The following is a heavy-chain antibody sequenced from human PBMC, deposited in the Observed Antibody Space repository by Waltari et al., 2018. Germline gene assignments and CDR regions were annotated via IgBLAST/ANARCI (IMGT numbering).Heavy chain of an antibody. D-gene: IGHD4-17*01. J-gene: IGHJ6*02. CDR3: ARVPTVTQDYYYYGMDV. CDR2: IYHRGST. CDR1: GGSISSSNW. V-gene: IGHV4-4*02. Sequence: QVQLQESGPGLVKPSGTLSLTCAVSGGSISSSNWWSWVRQPPGKGLEWIGEIYHRGSTNHNPSLKRRVTIAVDKSKNQFSLKLSSVTAADKAVYYCARVPTVTQDYYYYGMDVWGQGTTVTVSS.